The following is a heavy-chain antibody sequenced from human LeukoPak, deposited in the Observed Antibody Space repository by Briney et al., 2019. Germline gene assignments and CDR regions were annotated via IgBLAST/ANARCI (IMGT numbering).Heavy chain of an antibody. CDR2: ISSSSTYI. J-gene: IGHJ4*02. CDR3: AKDKGNYYFDY. V-gene: IGHV3-21*01. D-gene: IGHD2/OR15-2a*01. Sequence: GGSLRLSCAASGFTFSSYSMNWVRQAPGKGLEWVSSISSSSTYIYYADLVKGRFTISRDDSKNTLYLQMNSLRAEDTAVYYCAKDKGNYYFDYWGQGTLVTVSS. CDR1: GFTFSSYS.